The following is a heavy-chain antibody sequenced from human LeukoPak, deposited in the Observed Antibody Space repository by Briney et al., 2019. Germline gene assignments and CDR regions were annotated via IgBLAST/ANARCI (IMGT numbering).Heavy chain of an antibody. CDR3: ARTTEGGYTYNYFYYYYMDV. V-gene: IGHV4-4*07. Sequence: SETLSLTCTVSGGSISSYYWSWIRQPAGKGLEWIGRIYTSGSTNYNPSLKSRVTMSVDTSKNQFSLKLNSVTAADTAVYYCARTTEGGYTYNYFYYYYMDVWGKGTTVTISS. CDR1: GGSISSYY. CDR2: IYTSGST. J-gene: IGHJ6*03. D-gene: IGHD5-18*01.